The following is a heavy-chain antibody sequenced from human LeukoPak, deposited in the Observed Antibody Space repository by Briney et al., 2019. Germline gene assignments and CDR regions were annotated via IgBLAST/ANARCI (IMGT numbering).Heavy chain of an antibody. J-gene: IGHJ4*02. V-gene: IGHV1-69*04. CDR3: ARGSANVVPAALLVFDY. CDR1: GGTFSSYA. Sequence: SVKVSCKASGGTFSSYAISWVRQAPGQGLEWMGRIIPILGIANYAQKFQGRVTITADKSTSTAYMELSSLRSEDTAVYYCARGSANVVPAALLVFDYWGQGTLVTVSS. D-gene: IGHD2-2*01. CDR2: IIPILGIA.